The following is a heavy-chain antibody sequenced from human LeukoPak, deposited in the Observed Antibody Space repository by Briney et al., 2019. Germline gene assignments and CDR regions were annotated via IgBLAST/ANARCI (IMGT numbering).Heavy chain of an antibody. V-gene: IGHV4-61*02. CDR1: GVSISSGSYY. J-gene: IGHJ2*01. CDR2: IYTSGST. Sequence: SQTLSLTCTVSGVSISSGSYYWSWIRQPAGKGLEWIGRIYTSGSTNYNPSLKSRVTISVDTSKNQFSLKLSSVTAADTAVYYCARDLYLYFDLWGRGTLVTVSS. CDR3: ARDLYLYFDL.